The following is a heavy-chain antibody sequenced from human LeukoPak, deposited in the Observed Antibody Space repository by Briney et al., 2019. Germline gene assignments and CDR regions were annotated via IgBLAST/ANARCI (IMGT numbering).Heavy chain of an antibody. CDR1: GFTFTDVW. D-gene: IGHD3-9*01. CDR2: ISGSGGST. Sequence: GGSLRLSCAASGFTFTDVWMNWVRQAPGKGLEWVSAISGSGGSTYYADSVKGRFTISRDNSKNTLYLQMNSLRAEDTAVYYCAKWNGAYYDILTGYGQRYYFDYWGQGTLVTVSS. J-gene: IGHJ4*02. V-gene: IGHV3-23*01. CDR3: AKWNGAYYDILTGYGQRYYFDY.